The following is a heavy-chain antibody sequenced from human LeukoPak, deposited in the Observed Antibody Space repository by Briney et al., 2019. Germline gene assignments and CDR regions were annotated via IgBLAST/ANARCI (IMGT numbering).Heavy chain of an antibody. Sequence: SETLSLTCAVYGGSFSGYYWSWICQPPGKGLEWIGEINHSGSTNYNPSLKSRVTISVDTSKNQFSLKLSSVTAADTAVYYCARGRGYDYVWGSYRYFDYWGQGTLVTVSS. D-gene: IGHD3-16*02. CDR1: GGSFSGYY. V-gene: IGHV4-34*01. CDR2: INHSGST. J-gene: IGHJ4*02. CDR3: ARGRGYDYVWGSYRYFDY.